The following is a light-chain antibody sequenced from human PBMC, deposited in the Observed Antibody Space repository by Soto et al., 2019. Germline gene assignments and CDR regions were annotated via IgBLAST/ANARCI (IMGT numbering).Light chain of an antibody. J-gene: IGLJ2*01. Sequence: QSALTQPASVSGSPGQSITISCTGTNSDIGGYNYVSWYQQHPGKAPKLMIYDVSNRPSGVSYRFSGSKSGNTAYLTISGLQAEDEADYYCSSSTSRSTLGVFGGGTKLTVL. CDR2: DVS. V-gene: IGLV2-14*03. CDR1: NSDIGGYNY. CDR3: SSSTSRSTLGV.